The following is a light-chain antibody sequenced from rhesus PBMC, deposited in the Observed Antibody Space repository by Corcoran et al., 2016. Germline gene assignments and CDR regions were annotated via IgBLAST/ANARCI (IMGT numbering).Light chain of an antibody. J-gene: IGKJ2*01. CDR2: SAY. V-gene: IGKV3-40*03. CDR1: ERVGSY. Sequence: EIVMTQSPATLSLSPGETATLSCRASERVGSYLAWYQQKPGQAPKLLVHSAYFRATGIPDRFSGSGSRTDFTLTISSLEPEDVGVYHCQQYNDLLPSFGQGTKVEIK. CDR3: QQYNDLLPS.